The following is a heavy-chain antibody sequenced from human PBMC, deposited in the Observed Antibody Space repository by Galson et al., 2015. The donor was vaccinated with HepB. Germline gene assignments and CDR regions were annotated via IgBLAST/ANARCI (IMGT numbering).Heavy chain of an antibody. V-gene: IGHV3-53*01. CDR1: GFIVSDSC. Sequence: SLRLSCAASGFIVSDSCMSWVRQAPGKGPEWVSVIYSGGTTYYADSVKGRFTISRDKSKNTLYLQMNSLRVEDTAMYYCARLSVSRSNWFDPWGQGTLVTVSS. CDR3: ARLSVSRSNWFDP. D-gene: IGHD2-8*01. J-gene: IGHJ5*02. CDR2: IYSGGTT.